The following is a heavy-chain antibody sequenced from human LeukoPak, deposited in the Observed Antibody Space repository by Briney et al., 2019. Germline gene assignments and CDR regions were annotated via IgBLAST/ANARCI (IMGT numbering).Heavy chain of an antibody. V-gene: IGHV4-34*01. D-gene: IGHD6-6*01. Sequence: ASETLSLTCAVYGASLSDYYWSWIRQPPGKGLEWIGEIDHIGVTEYNPSLKGRVTISRDTSKNQFSLDLTSVTAADTAVYYCATGSQLGSYSWFDPWGQGTLVTVSS. CDR3: ATGSQLGSYSWFDP. CDR2: IDHIGVT. J-gene: IGHJ5*02. CDR1: GASLSDYY.